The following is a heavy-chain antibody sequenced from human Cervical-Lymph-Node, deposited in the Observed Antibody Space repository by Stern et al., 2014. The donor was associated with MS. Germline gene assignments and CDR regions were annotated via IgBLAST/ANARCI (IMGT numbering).Heavy chain of an antibody. V-gene: IGHV1-2*02. CDR2: INPNTGDT. Sequence: VQLVESGAEVKKPGASLKVSCKTSRYTFTAYSFHWVRQAHGQGLQWMGWINPNTGDTTYAKTFRGRVTMTSDSSINTVYMELSRLTSDDTAVYYCAAVSTTSSASPFDYWGQGTLLTVSS. CDR1: RYTFTAYS. J-gene: IGHJ4*02. D-gene: IGHD6-19*01. CDR3: AAVSTTSSASPFDY.